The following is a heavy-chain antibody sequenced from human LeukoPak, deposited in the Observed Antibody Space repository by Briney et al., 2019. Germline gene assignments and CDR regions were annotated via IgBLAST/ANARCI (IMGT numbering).Heavy chain of an antibody. D-gene: IGHD3-10*01. CDR1: GFPLSDYH. V-gene: IGHV3-21*01. CDR2: ISSSSGYI. J-gene: IGHJ4*02. CDR3: ARVEPTMVRGVTHDY. Sequence: GGSLRLSCAASGFPLSDYHIHWVRQAPGKGLEWVSSISSSSGYIYYADSVKGRFTISRDNAKNSLYLQMNSLRAEDTAVYYCARVEPTMVRGVTHDYWGQGTLVTVSS.